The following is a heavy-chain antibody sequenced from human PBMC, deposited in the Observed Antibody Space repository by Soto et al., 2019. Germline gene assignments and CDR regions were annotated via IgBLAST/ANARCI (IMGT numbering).Heavy chain of an antibody. Sequence: QVQLVQSGAEVKKPGSSVKVSCKASGGTFSSFTISWVRQAPGQGLEWMGGIIPIYGTANYAQKFQGRVTSTADASTRTAYMELSSLRSEDTAVYYCAKDRRADWESYYYYAMDVWGKGTTVTVSS. J-gene: IGHJ6*04. CDR3: AKDRRADWESYYYYAMDV. D-gene: IGHD1-26*01. V-gene: IGHV1-69*01. CDR1: GGTFSSFT. CDR2: IIPIYGTA.